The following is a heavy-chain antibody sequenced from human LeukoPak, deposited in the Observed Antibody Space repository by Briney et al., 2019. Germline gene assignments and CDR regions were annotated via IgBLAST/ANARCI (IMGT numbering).Heavy chain of an antibody. CDR1: GGSISSYY. V-gene: IGHV4-4*07. J-gene: IGHJ4*02. Sequence: PSETLSLTCTVSGGSISSYYWSWIRQPAGKGLDWIGRIYTSGSTNYNPSLKSRVTMSVDTSKNQFSLKLSSVTAADTAVYYCARDRGAVYSGDYGIDYWGQGTLVTVSS. CDR3: ARDRGAVYSGDYGIDY. D-gene: IGHD4-17*01. CDR2: IYTSGST.